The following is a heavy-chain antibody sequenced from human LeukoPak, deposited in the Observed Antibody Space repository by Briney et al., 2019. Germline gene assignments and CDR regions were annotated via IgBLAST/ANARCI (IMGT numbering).Heavy chain of an antibody. CDR1: GFTYSNYW. D-gene: IGHD3-10*02. CDR2: TNNDGSTT. V-gene: IGHV3-74*01. CDR3: TRSVFPYYFDC. J-gene: IGHJ4*02. Sequence: GGSLRLSCVASGFTYSNYWILWVRQAPGKGLVWVSRTNNDGSTTTYADFVKGRFTSYRDNAKNTLYLQMDSLRAEDTAVYYCTRSVFPYYFDCWGQGTLVTVSS.